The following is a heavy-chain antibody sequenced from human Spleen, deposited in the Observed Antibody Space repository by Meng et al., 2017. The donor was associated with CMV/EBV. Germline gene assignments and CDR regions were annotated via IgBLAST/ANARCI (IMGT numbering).Heavy chain of an antibody. Sequence: GESLKISCATSGLNFKIYGMHWVRQLPGKGLEWVAVISYDGSNKYYADSVKGRFTISRDNSKNTLYLQMNSLRAEDTAVYYCARDRLWSGYHFDYWGQGTLVTVSS. V-gene: IGHV3-30*19. CDR3: ARDRLWSGYHFDY. CDR2: ISYDGSNK. CDR1: GLNFKIYG. J-gene: IGHJ4*02. D-gene: IGHD3-3*01.